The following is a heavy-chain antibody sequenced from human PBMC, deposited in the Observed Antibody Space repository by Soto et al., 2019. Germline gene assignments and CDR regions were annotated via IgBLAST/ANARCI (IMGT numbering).Heavy chain of an antibody. Sequence: PGGSLRISCAASGFTFSSYAMSWVRQAPGKGLEWVSAISGSGGSTYYADSVKGRFTISRDNSKNTLYLQMNSLRAEDTAVYYCAKDTEWLSGGYAFDIWGQGTMVTVSS. J-gene: IGHJ3*02. CDR1: GFTFSSYA. D-gene: IGHD6-19*01. CDR2: ISGSGGST. V-gene: IGHV3-23*01. CDR3: AKDTEWLSGGYAFDI.